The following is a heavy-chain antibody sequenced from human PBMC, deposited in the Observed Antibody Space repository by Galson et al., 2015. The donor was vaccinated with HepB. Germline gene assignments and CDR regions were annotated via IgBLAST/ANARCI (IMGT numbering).Heavy chain of an antibody. V-gene: IGHV3-23*01. CDR2: ISGSGGST. Sequence: SLRLSCAASGFTFINYAMNWVRQAPGRGLEWVSTISGSGGSTSYGDSLKGRFTISRDNSRNTLYLQMNSLRAEDTAVYYCASLRGDIVVVPADLSFDYWGQGTLVTVSS. CDR3: ASLRGDIVVVPADLSFDY. CDR1: GFTFINYA. J-gene: IGHJ4*02. D-gene: IGHD2-2*01.